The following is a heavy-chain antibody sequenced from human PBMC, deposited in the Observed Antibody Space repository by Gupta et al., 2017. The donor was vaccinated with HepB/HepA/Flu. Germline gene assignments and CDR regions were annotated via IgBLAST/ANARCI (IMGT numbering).Heavy chain of an antibody. CDR3: ARTYDYWSGYYRGTDDY. CDR1: GPTISPNW. CDR2: IKQDGSEK. J-gene: IGHJ4*02. V-gene: IGHV3-7*01. D-gene: IGHD3/OR15-3a*01. Sequence: EVQLVQSGGGLVQPGGSLRLSCAASGPTISPNWMTWVRQAPGKGLEWVANIKQDGSEKYYVDSVKGRFTISRDNAKNSLYLQMNSLRDEDTAVYYCARTYDYWSGYYRGTDDYWGQGTLVTVSS.